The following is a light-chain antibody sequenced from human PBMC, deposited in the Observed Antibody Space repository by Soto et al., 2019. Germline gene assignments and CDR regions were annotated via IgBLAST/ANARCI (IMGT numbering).Light chain of an antibody. Sequence: QSALTQPASVSESPGQSITISCTGTSSDVGGYKFASWYQQHPGKAPKLMIYEVSNRPSGVSSRFSGSKSGNTASLTISGLQAEDEADYYCGSYTGSIYVFGTGTKVTVL. CDR1: SSDVGGYKF. V-gene: IGLV2-14*01. CDR2: EVS. CDR3: GSYTGSIYV. J-gene: IGLJ1*01.